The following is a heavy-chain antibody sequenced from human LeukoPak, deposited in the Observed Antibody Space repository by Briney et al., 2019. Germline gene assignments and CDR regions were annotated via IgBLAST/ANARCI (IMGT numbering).Heavy chain of an antibody. CDR1: GFTFDDYA. CDR2: IRSKAYGGTT. J-gene: IGHJ4*02. V-gene: IGHV3-49*03. CDR3: TRIRDSYPMATFDY. Sequence: GGSLRLSCTASGFTFDDYAMSWFRQAPGKGLEWVGFIRSKAYGGTTEYAASVKGRFTISRDDSKSIAYLQMNSLKTEDTAVYYCTRIRDSYPMATFDYWGQGTLVTVSS. D-gene: IGHD5-24*01.